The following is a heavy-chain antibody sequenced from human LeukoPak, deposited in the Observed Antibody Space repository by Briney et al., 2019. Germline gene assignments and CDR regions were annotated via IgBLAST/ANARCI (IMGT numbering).Heavy chain of an antibody. Sequence: GGSLRLSCAASGFTFSNYWMTWVRQAPGKGLEWVANIKQDGSEEYYVDSVKGRFTISRDNTKNSLYLRMNSLRAEDTAVYYCARDVTPFIWGQGTLVTVSS. V-gene: IGHV3-7*03. CDR2: IKQDGSEE. CDR1: GFTFSNYW. CDR3: ARDVTPFI. D-gene: IGHD2-15*01. J-gene: IGHJ4*02.